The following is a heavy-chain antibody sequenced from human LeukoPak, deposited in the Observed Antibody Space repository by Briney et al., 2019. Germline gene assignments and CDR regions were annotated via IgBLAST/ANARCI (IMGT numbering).Heavy chain of an antibody. CDR2: IWYDGSNK. D-gene: IGHD3-10*02. V-gene: IGHV3-33*01. CDR1: GFTFSSYG. J-gene: IGHJ3*02. Sequence: GRCLRLSCAASGFTFSSYGMHWVRQAPGKGLEWVAVIWYDGSNKYYADSVKGRFTISRDNSKNTLYLQMNSLRAEDTAVYYCVTYYYVDAFDIWGHAGMVTVSS. CDR3: VTYYYVDAFDI.